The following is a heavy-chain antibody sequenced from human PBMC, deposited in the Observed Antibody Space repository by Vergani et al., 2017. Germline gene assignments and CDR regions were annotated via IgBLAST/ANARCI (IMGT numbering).Heavy chain of an antibody. CDR1: GGTFSSYA. CDR3: AGRYCSSTSCYSFRYYYMDV. D-gene: IGHD2-2*01. J-gene: IGHJ6*03. Sequence: QVQLVQSGAEVKKPGSSVKVSCKASGGTFSSYAISWVRQAPGQGLEWMGGIIPIFGTANYAQKFQGRVTMTADESTSTAYMELSSLRSEDTAVYYCAGRYCSSTSCYSFRYYYMDVWGKGTTVTVSS. CDR2: IIPIFGTA. V-gene: IGHV1-69*01.